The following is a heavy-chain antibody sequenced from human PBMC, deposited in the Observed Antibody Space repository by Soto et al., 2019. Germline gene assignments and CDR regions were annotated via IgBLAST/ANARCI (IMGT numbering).Heavy chain of an antibody. V-gene: IGHV4-61*01. CDR2: IYYSGTA. CDR1: DGSVNSGNYH. J-gene: IGHJ4*02. CDR3: AKEGYDSSGYYPGPFDY. D-gene: IGHD3-22*01. Sequence: SETLSLTXSVSDGSVNSGNYHWIWIRQPPGKGLEWIGYIYYSGTAHYNPSLKGRVTISLDTSRNQFSLNLSSVTAADTAVYYCAKEGYDSSGYYPGPFDYWGQGTLVTVSS.